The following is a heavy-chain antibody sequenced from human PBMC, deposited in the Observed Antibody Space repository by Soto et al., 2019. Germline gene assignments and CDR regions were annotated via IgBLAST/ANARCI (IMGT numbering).Heavy chain of an antibody. CDR3: AKDRPEVVNYYYGMDV. Sequence: EVQLLESGGGLVQPGGSLRLSCAASGFTFSSYAMSWVRQAPGKGLEWVSAISGSGGSTYYADSVKGRFTISRDNSKNTLYLQMNSLRAEDTAVYYCAKDRPEVVNYYYGMDVWGQGTTVTVSS. D-gene: IGHD3-22*01. CDR1: GFTFSSYA. CDR2: ISGSGGST. V-gene: IGHV3-23*01. J-gene: IGHJ6*02.